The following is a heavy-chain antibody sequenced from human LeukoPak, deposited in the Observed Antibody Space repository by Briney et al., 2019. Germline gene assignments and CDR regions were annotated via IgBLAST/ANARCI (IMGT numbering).Heavy chain of an antibody. V-gene: IGHV3-23*01. D-gene: IGHD1-1*01. CDR1: GFTFSNYD. CDR2: INWSGEKT. J-gene: IGHJ4*02. CDR3: AHVGSCTAGTCVPGGY. Sequence: PGGSLRLSCAASGFTFSNYDMSWVRQAPGKGLEWVSGINWSGEKTSYADSVKGRFTISRANSRNTLYLQTNSLRAEDTAIYYCAHVGSCTAGTCVPGGYWGQGALVTVSS.